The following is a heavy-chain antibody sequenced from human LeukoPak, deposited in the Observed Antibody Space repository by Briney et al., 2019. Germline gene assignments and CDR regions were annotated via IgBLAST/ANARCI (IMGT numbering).Heavy chain of an antibody. CDR1: GFTFSSYS. CDR3: AKDPSPLYCSSTSCSPYGMDV. D-gene: IGHD2-2*01. V-gene: IGHV3-21*01. J-gene: IGHJ6*04. Sequence: SGGSLRLSCAASGFTFSSYSMNWVRQAPGKGLEWVSSISSSSSYIYYADSVKGRFTISRDNAKNSLYLQMNSLRAEDTAVYYCAKDPSPLYCSSTSCSPYGMDVWGKGTTVTVSS. CDR2: ISSSSSYI.